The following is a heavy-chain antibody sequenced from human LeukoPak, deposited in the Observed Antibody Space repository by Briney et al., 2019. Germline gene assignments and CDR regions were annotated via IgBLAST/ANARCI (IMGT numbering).Heavy chain of an antibody. CDR1: GFTFNTYA. CDR2: VYSDGNT. CDR3: ASSSIPGIVAGHDY. Sequence: GGSLRLSCAASGFTFNTYAMTWVRQAPGKGLEWVSVVYSDGNTYHADSVKGRFSVSRDSSKNTLYLQMNSLRAEDTAMYYCASSSIPGIVAGHDYWGQGTLVTVSS. J-gene: IGHJ4*02. V-gene: IGHV3-66*01. D-gene: IGHD5-12*01.